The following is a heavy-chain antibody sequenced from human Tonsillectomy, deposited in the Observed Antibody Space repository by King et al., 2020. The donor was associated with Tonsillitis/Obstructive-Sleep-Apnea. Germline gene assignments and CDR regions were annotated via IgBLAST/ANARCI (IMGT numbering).Heavy chain of an antibody. Sequence: VQLQQWGAGLLKPSETLSLTCAVYGGSFSGYYWSWIRQPPGMGLEWIGEINHSGSTSYNPSLKSRVTISIDTSKNQFSLKVSSVTAADTAVYYCASQQTEFLEWLSPTSGYMDVWGKGTTVTVSS. CDR2: INHSGST. CDR3: ASQQTEFLEWLSPTSGYMDV. CDR1: GGSFSGYY. D-gene: IGHD3-3*01. J-gene: IGHJ6*03. V-gene: IGHV4-34*01.